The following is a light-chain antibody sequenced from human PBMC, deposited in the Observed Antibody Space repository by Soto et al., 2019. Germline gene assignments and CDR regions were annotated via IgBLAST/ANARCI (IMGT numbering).Light chain of an antibody. J-gene: IGKJ1*01. CDR3: QQYGSWT. Sequence: EVVFTHSPRTLSLSPEERATLSCRASQNINSDYFAWYQQKPGQAPRLLIFGASTRATGIPDRFSGSGAGAYFNLTISRLEPADFGVYYCQQYGSWTFGQGTKVDNK. CDR2: GAS. V-gene: IGKV3-20*01. CDR1: QNINSDY.